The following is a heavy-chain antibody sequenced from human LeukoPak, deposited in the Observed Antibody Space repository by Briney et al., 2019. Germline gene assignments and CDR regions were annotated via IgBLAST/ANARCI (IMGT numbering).Heavy chain of an antibody. D-gene: IGHD3-22*01. CDR1: GFTFISYW. V-gene: IGHV3-74*01. Sequence: GGSLRLSCAASGFTFISYWMHWVRQAPGKGLVWVSRTNSDGSSTSYADSVRGRFTISRDNAKNTLYLQMNSLKAEDTAVYYCARVTYYYDSNSYYHFDYWGQGTLVTVSS. CDR3: ARVTYYYDSNSYYHFDY. J-gene: IGHJ4*02. CDR2: TNSDGSST.